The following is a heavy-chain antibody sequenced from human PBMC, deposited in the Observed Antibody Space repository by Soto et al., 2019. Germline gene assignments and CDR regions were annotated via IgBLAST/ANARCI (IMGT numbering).Heavy chain of an antibody. CDR3: AKGLEATINGRVDY. Sequence: KGREWVAIMSFDGSIKYYADSVKGRFTIFRDSSKNTLYLQMNSLRAEDTAVYFCAKGLEATINGRVDYSGQG. J-gene: IGHJ4*02. CDR2: MSFDGSIK. V-gene: IGHV3-30*18. D-gene: IGHD1-1*01.